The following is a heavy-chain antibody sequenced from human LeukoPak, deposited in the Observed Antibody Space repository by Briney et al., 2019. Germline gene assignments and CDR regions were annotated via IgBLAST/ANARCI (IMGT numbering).Heavy chain of an antibody. CDR3: ARDQPNVDSTGYFSRHDAFDI. CDR1: DGSISSGSYY. CDR2: IYTSGSS. D-gene: IGHD3-22*01. J-gene: IGHJ3*02. Sequence: PSQTLSLTCTVSDGSISSGSYYWNWIRQPAGKGLEWIGRIYTSGSSNYNPSLKSRVTISIDTSRKQFSLNLSSVTAADTAMYYCARDQPNVDSTGYFSRHDAFDIWGQGTMVTVSS. V-gene: IGHV4-61*02.